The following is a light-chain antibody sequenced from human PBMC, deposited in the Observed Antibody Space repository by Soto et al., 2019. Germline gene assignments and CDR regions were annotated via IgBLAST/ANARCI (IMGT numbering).Light chain of an antibody. Sequence: QSALTQPPSASGSPGQSVTISCTGTSSDIGSYNYVSWYQQRPGKAPKLIIYEVSKRPSGVPDRVFASKSDNTASLTVSGLQAEDEADYYCSSYAGSNNLYVFGTGTKLTVL. J-gene: IGLJ1*01. CDR3: SSYAGSNNLYV. V-gene: IGLV2-8*01. CDR2: EVS. CDR1: SSDIGSYNY.